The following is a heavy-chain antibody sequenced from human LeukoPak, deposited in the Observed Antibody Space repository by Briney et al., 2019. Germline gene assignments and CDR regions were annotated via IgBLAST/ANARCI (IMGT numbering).Heavy chain of an antibody. Sequence: SETLSLTCTVSGGSISSSSYYWGWIRQPPGKGLEWIGSIYYSGSTYYNPSLKSRVTISVDTSKNQFSLKLSSVTAADTAVYYCARRSGYDSVDYWGQGTLVTASS. D-gene: IGHD5-12*01. CDR3: ARRSGYDSVDY. J-gene: IGHJ4*02. CDR1: GGSISSSSYY. V-gene: IGHV4-39*01. CDR2: IYYSGST.